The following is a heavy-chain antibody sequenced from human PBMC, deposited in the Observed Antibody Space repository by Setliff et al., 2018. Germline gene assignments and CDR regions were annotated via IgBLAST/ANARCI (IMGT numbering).Heavy chain of an antibody. CDR2: INYSGRT. V-gene: IGHV4-34*01. D-gene: IGHD1-26*01. Sequence: SETLSLTCSVSGGSITGHYWSWIRQTPGKGLEWIGEINYSGRTNYNPSFKSRVIISADTSKNQFSLKLTSVTAADAGVYYCARGAGEYSGNYYRWGQGALVTVSS. J-gene: IGHJ5*02. CDR1: GGSITGHY. CDR3: ARGAGEYSGNYYR.